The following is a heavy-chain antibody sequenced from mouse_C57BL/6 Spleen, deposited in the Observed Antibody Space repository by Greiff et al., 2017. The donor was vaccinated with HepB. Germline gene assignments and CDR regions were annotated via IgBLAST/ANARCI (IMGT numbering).Heavy chain of an antibody. CDR1: GYAFSSSW. J-gene: IGHJ3*01. V-gene: IGHV1-82*01. D-gene: IGHD1-1*01. Sequence: QVQLQQSGPELVKPGASVKISCKASGYAFSSSWMNWVKQRPGKGLEWIGRIYPGDGDTNYNGKFKGKATLTADKSSSTAYMQLSSLTSEDSAVYFCARSSHYYGSSYDGFAYWGQGTLVTVSA. CDR2: IYPGDGDT. CDR3: ARSSHYYGSSYDGFAY.